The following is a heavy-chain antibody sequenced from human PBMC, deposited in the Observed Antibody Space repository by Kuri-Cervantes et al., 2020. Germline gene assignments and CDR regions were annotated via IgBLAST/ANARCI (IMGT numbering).Heavy chain of an antibody. D-gene: IGHD1-26*01. J-gene: IGHJ4*02. CDR2: ISYDGSNK. CDR3: AKSGGATDY. Sequence: GGSLRLSCAASGFTSSSYAMHWVRQAPGKGLEWVAVISYDGSNKYYADSVKGRFTISRDNSKNTLYLQMNSLRAEDTAVYYCAKSGGATDYWGQGTLVTVSS. CDR1: GFTSSSYA. V-gene: IGHV3-30-3*02.